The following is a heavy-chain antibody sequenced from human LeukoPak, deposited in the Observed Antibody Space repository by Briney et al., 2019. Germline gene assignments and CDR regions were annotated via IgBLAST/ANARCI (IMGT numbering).Heavy chain of an antibody. CDR3: ARDNDFDY. J-gene: IGHJ4*02. CDR2: IYPGGGST. V-gene: IGHV1-46*01. CDR1: GYTFTSYY. Sequence: ASVKVSCETSGYTFTSYYIHWVRQAPGQGLEWMGLIYPGGGSTNYAQKFQGRLTMTRDMSTSTVYMELSSLRSEDTAFYYCARDNDFDYWGQGTLVTVSS. D-gene: IGHD2-8*01.